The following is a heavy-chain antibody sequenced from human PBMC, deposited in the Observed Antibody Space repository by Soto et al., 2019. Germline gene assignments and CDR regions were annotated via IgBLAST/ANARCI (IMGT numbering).Heavy chain of an antibody. Sequence: LSLTCIVSGGSISSGDYYWSWIRQHPGKGLEWIGYIYYSGSAYYNPSLKSRVTMSVDTSKNQFSLKLSSVTAADTAIYFCARDASSNWHHFDYWGQGTLVTVSS. V-gene: IGHV4-31*03. CDR2: IYYSGSA. CDR1: GGSISSGDYY. CDR3: ARDASSNWHHFDY. D-gene: IGHD6-13*01. J-gene: IGHJ4*02.